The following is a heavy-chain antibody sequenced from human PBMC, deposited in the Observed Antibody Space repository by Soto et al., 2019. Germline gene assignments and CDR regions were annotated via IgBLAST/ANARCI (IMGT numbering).Heavy chain of an antibody. V-gene: IGHV1-18*04. CDR1: GYTFKNYG. Sequence: HDHLVQSGGEVKKPGASAKVSCKASGYTFKNYGMNWVRQAPGRGLEWVAWISAYNGDTSYAQHLQGRVTATTETLTNTAYMELRSLRPDDTAVYFCVLGGLETGYYRDMDYWGQGTLVSVSS. J-gene: IGHJ4*02. CDR3: VLGGLETGYYRDMDY. CDR2: ISAYNGDT. D-gene: IGHD3-9*01.